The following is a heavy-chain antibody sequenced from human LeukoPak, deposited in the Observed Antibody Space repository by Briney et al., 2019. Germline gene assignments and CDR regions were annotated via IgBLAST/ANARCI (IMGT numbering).Heavy chain of an antibody. D-gene: IGHD3-10*01. V-gene: IGHV4-39*01. CDR2: IYYSGST. CDR3: ARGSNNVWFGGEGAFDI. CDR1: GGSISSSSYY. J-gene: IGHJ3*02. Sequence: SETLSLTCTVSGGSISSSSYYWGWIRQPPGKGLEWIGSIYYSGSTYYNPSLKSRVTISVDTSKNQFSLKLSSVTAADTAVYYCARGSNNVWFGGEGAFDIWGQGTMVTVSS.